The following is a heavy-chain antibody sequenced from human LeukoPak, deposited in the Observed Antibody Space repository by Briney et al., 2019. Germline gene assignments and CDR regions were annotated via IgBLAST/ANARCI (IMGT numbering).Heavy chain of an antibody. CDR2: FSGSGAST. D-gene: IGHD6-19*01. Sequence: PGGSLRLSCAASGFTFSTFAMSWVRQAPGTGLEWVSCFSGSGASTYYADSVKGRFTISRDNSKNTLYLQMNRLRGEDTAVYYCARVPYSSGWYFDYWGQGTLVTVSS. V-gene: IGHV3-23*01. CDR1: GFTFSTFA. J-gene: IGHJ4*02. CDR3: ARVPYSSGWYFDY.